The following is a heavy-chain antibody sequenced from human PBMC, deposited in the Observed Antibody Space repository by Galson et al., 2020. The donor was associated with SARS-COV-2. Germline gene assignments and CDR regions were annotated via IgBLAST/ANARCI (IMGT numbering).Heavy chain of an antibody. CDR1: GYIYSTSW. CDR2: IYPDDSDT. V-gene: IGHV5-51*01. D-gene: IGHD5-12*01. J-gene: IGHJ3*01. CDR3: ARQKYSDTWSTGDVFDL. Sequence: AGETLKISCKGSGYIYSTSWIAWVRQMPGKGLEWMGIIYPDDSDTRYSPSFQGQVTISADKSIRTAYLQWSRLKASDTAMYYCARQKYSDTWSTGDVFDLWGQGTRVTVSS.